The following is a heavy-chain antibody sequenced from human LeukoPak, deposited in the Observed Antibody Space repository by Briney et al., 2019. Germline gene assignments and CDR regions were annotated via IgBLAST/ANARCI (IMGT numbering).Heavy chain of an antibody. Sequence: PGGSLRLSCAASGFTFDDYAMHWVRQAPGKGLEWVSLISGDGGSTYYADSVKGRFTISRDNSKNSLYLQMNSLRTGDTALYYCAKERMVADAFDIWGQGTMVTVSS. V-gene: IGHV3-43*02. CDR2: ISGDGGST. J-gene: IGHJ3*02. CDR1: GFTFDDYA. CDR3: AKERMVADAFDI. D-gene: IGHD3-10*01.